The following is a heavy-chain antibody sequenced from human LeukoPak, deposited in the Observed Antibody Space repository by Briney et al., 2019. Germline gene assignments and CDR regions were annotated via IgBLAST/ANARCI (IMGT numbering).Heavy chain of an antibody. D-gene: IGHD6-13*01. CDR3: ARHSSWDGAFDI. CDR2: ISSSRSYI. CDR1: GFTFSRYS. Sequence: PGGSLRLSCAASGFTFSRYSMNWVPQATGKGVEWVSSISSSRSYIYYADSVKGRFTISRDNAKNSLYLQMNSLRAEDTAVYYCARHSSWDGAFDIWGQGTMVTVSS. J-gene: IGHJ3*02. V-gene: IGHV3-21*01.